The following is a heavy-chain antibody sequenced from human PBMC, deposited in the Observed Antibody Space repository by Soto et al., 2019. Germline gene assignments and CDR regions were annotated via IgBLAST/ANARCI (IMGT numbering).Heavy chain of an antibody. J-gene: IGHJ6*02. CDR3: ARDTQYHVYYYYYGMDV. V-gene: IGHV4-31*03. CDR2: IYYSGST. Sequence: PSETLSLTCTVSGGSISSGGYYWSWIRQHPGKGLEWIGYIYYSGSTYYNPSLKSRVTISVDTSKNQFSLKLSSVTAADTAVYYCARDTQYHVYYYYYGMDVWGQGTTVTVSS. CDR1: GGSISSGGYY. D-gene: IGHD4-4*01.